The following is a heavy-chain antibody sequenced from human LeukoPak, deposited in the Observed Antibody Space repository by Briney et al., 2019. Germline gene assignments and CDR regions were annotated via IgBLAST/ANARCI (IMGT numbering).Heavy chain of an antibody. CDR2: IIPIFGTA. D-gene: IGHD2-2*01. J-gene: IGHJ1*01. CDR1: GGTFSSYA. CDR3: ARGGLVPAAYHFQH. V-gene: IGHV1-69*05. Sequence: GASVKVSCKASGGTFSSYAISWVRQASGQGLEWMGGIIPIFGTANYAQKFQGRVTITTDEFTSTAYMELSSLRSEDTAVYYCARGGLVPAAYHFQHWGQGTLVTVSS.